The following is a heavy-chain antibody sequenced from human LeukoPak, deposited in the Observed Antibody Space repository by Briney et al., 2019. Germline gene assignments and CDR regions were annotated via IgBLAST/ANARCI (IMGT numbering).Heavy chain of an antibody. D-gene: IGHD5-24*01. Sequence: SSETLSLTCTVSGGSISSGDYYWSWIRQPPGKGLEWIGYIYYSGSTYYNPSLKSRVTISVDTSKNQFSLKLSSVTAADTAVYYCARDQVEPYNWFDHWGQGTLVTVSS. CDR2: IYYSGST. CDR3: ARDQVEPYNWFDH. J-gene: IGHJ5*02. CDR1: GGSISSGDYY. V-gene: IGHV4-30-4*01.